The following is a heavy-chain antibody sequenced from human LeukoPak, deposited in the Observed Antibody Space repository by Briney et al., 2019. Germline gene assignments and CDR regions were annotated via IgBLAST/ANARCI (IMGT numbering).Heavy chain of an antibody. CDR3: ARDINIVVVPAAICLGT. D-gene: IGHD2-2*01. CDR1: GYTFTTYG. J-gene: IGHJ5*02. Sequence: ASVKVSCKASGYTFTTYGISWVRQAPGQGLEWMGGIIPIFGTANYAQKFQGRVTITTDESSTTAYMELSSLRFEDTAVYYCARDINIVVVPAAICLGTWGQGTLVTVSS. CDR2: IIPIFGTA. V-gene: IGHV1-69*05.